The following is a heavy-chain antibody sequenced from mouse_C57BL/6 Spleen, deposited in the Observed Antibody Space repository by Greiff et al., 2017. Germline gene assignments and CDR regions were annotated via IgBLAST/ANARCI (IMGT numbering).Heavy chain of an antibody. CDR3: ARAPSDYYFDY. J-gene: IGHJ2*01. CDR1: GFTFSSYG. Sequence: EVQLVESGGDLVKPGGSLKLSCAASGFTFSSYGMSWVRQTPDKRLEWVAIISSGGSYTYYPDSVKGRFTISRDNAKSTLYLQMSSLKSEDTALYYCARAPSDYYFDYWGQGTTLTVSS. V-gene: IGHV5-6*01. CDR2: ISSGGSYT. D-gene: IGHD6-1*01.